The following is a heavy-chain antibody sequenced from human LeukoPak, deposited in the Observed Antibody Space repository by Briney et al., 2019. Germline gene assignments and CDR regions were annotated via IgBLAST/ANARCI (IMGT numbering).Heavy chain of an antibody. CDR1: GYTFTNYY. CDR2: INPSSNST. CDR3: ARDTFSSSFLSNFDY. V-gene: IGHV1-46*01. J-gene: IGHJ4*02. Sequence: ASVKVSCKASGYTFTNYYMHWVRQAPGQGLEWMGIINPSSNSTSYAQKFQGRVTMTSDMSTSTVYMELRSLRFEDTAVYYCARDTFSSSFLSNFDYWGQGTLVTVSS. D-gene: IGHD6-6*01.